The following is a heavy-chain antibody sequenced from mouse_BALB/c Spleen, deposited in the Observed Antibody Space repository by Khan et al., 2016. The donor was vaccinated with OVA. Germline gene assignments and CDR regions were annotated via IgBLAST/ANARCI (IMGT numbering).Heavy chain of an antibody. Sequence: QMQLEESGPGLVAPSQSLSITCSTSGFSLTTYGVNWVRQPPGKGLEWLGVIWGDGSKNNYSTHKSRLIISRDNSKRKVFLTLNSLQTDDTATYYCAKFTPDYYSMDYWGQGTSVTVAS. CDR1: GFSLTTYG. D-gene: IGHD1-1*01. CDR3: AKFTPDYYSMDY. J-gene: IGHJ4*01. CDR2: IWGDGSK. V-gene: IGHV2-3*01.